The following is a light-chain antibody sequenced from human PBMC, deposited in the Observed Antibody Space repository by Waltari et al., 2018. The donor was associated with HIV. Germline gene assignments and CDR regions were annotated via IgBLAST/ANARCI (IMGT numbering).Light chain of an antibody. CDR3: AVWDDSLKGRF. CDR2: YKSDSDK. J-gene: IGLJ1*01. V-gene: IGLV5-45*02. CDR1: SDINVEHSR. Sequence: QAVLTQPSSLSASPGASASLTCPLRSDINVEHSRIYWYQQKQGSPPQFLLRYKSDSDKPAVSGVPRRFSGSKDPSANAGILLISGLQSEDEADYYCAVWDDSLKGRFFGTGTKVTVL.